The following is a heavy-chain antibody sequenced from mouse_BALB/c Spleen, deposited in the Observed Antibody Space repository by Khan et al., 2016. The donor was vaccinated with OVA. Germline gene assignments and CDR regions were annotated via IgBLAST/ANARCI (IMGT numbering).Heavy chain of an antibody. J-gene: IGHJ3*01. CDR1: GFSLTNYG. CDR2: MWAGGST. Sequence: VQLQESGPGLVAPSQSLSITCTVSGFSLTNYGVHWVRQSPGKGLEWLGVMWAGGSTNYNSALMSRLNITKDNSKSQIFLKVNSLQTDDTAMYYCARPYYGSAWFAYWGPGTLVTVSA. D-gene: IGHD1-1*01. CDR3: ARPYYGSAWFAY. V-gene: IGHV2-9*02.